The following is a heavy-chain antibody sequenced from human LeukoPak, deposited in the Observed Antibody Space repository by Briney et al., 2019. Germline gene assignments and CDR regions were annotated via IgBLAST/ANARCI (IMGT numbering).Heavy chain of an antibody. CDR3: ARVTCYYDSSGYYDY. J-gene: IGHJ4*02. D-gene: IGHD3-22*01. CDR1: GFTFSSYA. CDR2: ISYDGSNK. V-gene: IGHV3-30-3*01. Sequence: GGSLRLSCAASGFTFSSYAMHWVRQAPGKGLEWVAVISYDGSNKYYADSVKGRFTISRDNSKNTLYLQMNSLRAEDTAVYYCARVTCYYDSSGYYDYWGQGTLVTVSS.